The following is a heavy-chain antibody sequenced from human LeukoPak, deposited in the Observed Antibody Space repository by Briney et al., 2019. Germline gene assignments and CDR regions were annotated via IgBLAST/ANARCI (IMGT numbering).Heavy chain of an antibody. Sequence: SETLSLTRTVSGVSISSYYWSWIRQPPGKGLEWIGYIYYSGSTNYNPSLKSRVTISVDTSKNQFSLKLSSVTATDTAVYYCATSAPYYDFWSGTPGFDPWGQGTLVTVSS. CDR3: ATSAPYYDFWSGTPGFDP. V-gene: IGHV4-59*01. J-gene: IGHJ5*02. CDR2: IYYSGST. D-gene: IGHD3-3*01. CDR1: GVSISSYY.